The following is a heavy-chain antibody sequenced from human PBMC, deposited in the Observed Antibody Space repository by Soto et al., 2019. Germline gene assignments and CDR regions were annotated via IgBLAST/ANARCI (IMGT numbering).Heavy chain of an antibody. J-gene: IGHJ6*02. V-gene: IGHV4-34*01. CDR1: GGSFSGYY. CDR3: ARGGAAAGKRRYYYGMDV. D-gene: IGHD6-13*01. CDR2: INHSGST. Sequence: SETLSLTCAVYGGSFSGYYWSWIRQPPGKGLEWIGEINHSGSTNYNPSLKSRVTISVDTSKNQFSLKLSSVTAADTAVYYCARGGAAAGKRRYYYGMDVWGQGTTVTVSS.